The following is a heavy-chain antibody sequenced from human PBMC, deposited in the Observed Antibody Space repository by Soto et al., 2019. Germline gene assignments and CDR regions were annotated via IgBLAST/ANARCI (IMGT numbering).Heavy chain of an antibody. D-gene: IGHD6-6*01. V-gene: IGHV3-23*01. CDR1: GFSFDMYA. J-gene: IGHJ4*02. Sequence: GGSLRLSCQASGFSFDMYAMSWVRQAPGKGLEWVSLVQSNEITYYADSVKGRFTVSRDNSKNTVYLQMDSLRVEDTAVYYCARDFSSSVDYWGQGTLVTVSS. CDR2: VQSNEIT. CDR3: ARDFSSSVDY.